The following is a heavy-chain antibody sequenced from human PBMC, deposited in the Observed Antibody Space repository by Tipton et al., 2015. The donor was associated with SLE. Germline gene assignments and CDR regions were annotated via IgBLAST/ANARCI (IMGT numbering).Heavy chain of an antibody. CDR2: IYYSGNT. D-gene: IGHD1-26*01. CDR3: ARGANLGSRDFQY. Sequence: TLSLTCTVSGVSVSNNNYCWSWIRQPPGKGLEWIGDIYYSGNTNYNHSLTSGVTISVDTSKNQFSLKLTSVTDSDTAVYYCARGANLGSRDFQYWGQGTLVTVSS. J-gene: IGHJ4*02. V-gene: IGHV4-61*01. CDR1: GVSVSNNNYC.